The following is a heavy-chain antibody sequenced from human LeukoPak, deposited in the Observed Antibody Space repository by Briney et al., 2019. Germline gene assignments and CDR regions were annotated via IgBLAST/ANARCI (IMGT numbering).Heavy chain of an antibody. CDR2: INHSGST. Sequence: PSETLSLTCTVSGGSISSSSYYWGWIRQPPGKGLEWIGEINHSGSTNYNPSLKSRVTISVDTSKNQFSLKLSSVTAADTAVYYCARDLVTTLHYYYMDVWGKGTTVTVSS. J-gene: IGHJ6*03. CDR1: GGSISSSSYY. D-gene: IGHD4-11*01. CDR3: ARDLVTTLHYYYMDV. V-gene: IGHV4-39*07.